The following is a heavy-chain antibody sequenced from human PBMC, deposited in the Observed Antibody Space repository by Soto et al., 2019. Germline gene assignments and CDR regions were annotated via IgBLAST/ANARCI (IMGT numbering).Heavy chain of an antibody. J-gene: IGHJ4*02. Sequence: PGGSLRLSCAASGFTFSSYAMSWVRQAPGKGLEWVSAISGSGRSTYYADSVKGRFTISRDNSKNTLYLQMNSLRAEDTAVYYCAKGWEPAVLYFFDYWGQGTLVTVSS. CDR1: GFTFSSYA. V-gene: IGHV3-23*01. D-gene: IGHD1-26*01. CDR2: ISGSGRST. CDR3: AKGWEPAVLYFFDY.